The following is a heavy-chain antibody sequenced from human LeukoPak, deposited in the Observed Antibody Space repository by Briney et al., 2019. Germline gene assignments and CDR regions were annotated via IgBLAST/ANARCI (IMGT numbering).Heavy chain of an antibody. V-gene: IGHV3-21*01. J-gene: IGHJ4*02. CDR3: ARGGYSSGWHLDY. D-gene: IGHD6-19*01. CDR1: GFTFSSYT. CDR2: ISSSSSYI. Sequence: GGSLRLSCAASGFTFSSYTMNCVRQAPGKGLEWVSSISSSSSYIYYADSVKGRFTISRDDAKNSLYLQMNSLRAEDTAVYYCARGGYSSGWHLDYWGQGTLVTVSS.